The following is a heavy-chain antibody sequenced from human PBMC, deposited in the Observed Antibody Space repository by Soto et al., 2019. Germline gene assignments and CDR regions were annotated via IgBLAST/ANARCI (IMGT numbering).Heavy chain of an antibody. D-gene: IGHD3-3*01. J-gene: IGHJ4*02. Sequence: PGGSLRLSCAASGFTFSSYAMSWVRQAPGKGLEWVSAISGSGGSKYYADSVKGRFTISRDNSKNTLYLQMNSLRAEDTAVYYCAKDFNTIFGVVDYFDYWGQGTLVTVSS. CDR3: AKDFNTIFGVVDYFDY. V-gene: IGHV3-23*01. CDR1: GFTFSSYA. CDR2: ISGSGGSK.